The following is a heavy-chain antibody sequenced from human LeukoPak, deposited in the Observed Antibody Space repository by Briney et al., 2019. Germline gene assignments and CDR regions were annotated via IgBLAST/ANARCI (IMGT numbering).Heavy chain of an antibody. CDR1: GGSIGTYY. V-gene: IGHV4-4*09. CDR3: ASHIGGGIEDMDV. J-gene: IGHJ6*03. Sequence: PSETLSLTCTVSGGSIGTYYWSWIRQSPGKGLEWIGYIYVTGSTRYNPYLQSRVTISVDPSRNQFFLKMRSVTAPDTAVYYCASHIGGGIEDMDVWGKGTKVTVSS. D-gene: IGHD3-16*02. CDR2: IYVTGST.